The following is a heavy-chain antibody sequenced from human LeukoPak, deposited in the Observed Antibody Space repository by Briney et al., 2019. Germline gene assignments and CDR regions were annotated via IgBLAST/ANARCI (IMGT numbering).Heavy chain of an antibody. CDR3: ARVPNEYYYDSSGYYQVHFDY. CDR1: GFTFSSYS. CDR2: ISSSSSTI. J-gene: IGHJ4*02. D-gene: IGHD3-22*01. Sequence: GGSLRLSCAASGFTFSSYSMNWVRQAPGKGLEWVSYISSSSSTIYYADSVKGRFTISRDNAKNSLYLQMNSLRAEDTAVYYCARVPNEYYYDSSGYYQVHFDYWGQGTLVTVSS. V-gene: IGHV3-48*01.